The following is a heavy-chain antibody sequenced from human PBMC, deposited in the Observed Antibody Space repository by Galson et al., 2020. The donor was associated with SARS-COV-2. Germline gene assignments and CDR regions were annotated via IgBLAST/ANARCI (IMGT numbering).Heavy chain of an antibody. V-gene: IGHV4-59*08. CDR2: IYYSGST. CDR3: ARHQSITILGVVIPTAVDY. Sequence: ETSETLSLTCTVSGGSISSYYWSWIRQPPGKGLEWIGYIYYSGSTNYNPSLKSRVTISVDTSKNQFSLKLSSVTAADTAVYYCARHQSITILGVVIPTAVDYWRQGTLCPVSS. J-gene: IGHJ4*02. D-gene: IGHD3-3*01. CDR1: GGSISSYY.